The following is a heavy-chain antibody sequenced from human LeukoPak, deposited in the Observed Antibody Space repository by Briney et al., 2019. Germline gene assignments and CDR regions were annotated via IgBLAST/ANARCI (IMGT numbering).Heavy chain of an antibody. J-gene: IGHJ2*01. CDR2: INHSGST. D-gene: IGHD3-22*01. V-gene: IGHV4-34*01. Sequence: SETLSLTCAAYGGSFSGYYWSWIRQPPGKGLEWIGEINHSGSTNYNPSLKSRVTISVDTSENQFSLKLSSVTAADTAVYYCARDQGTMIVVVSPYWYFDLWGRGTLVTVSS. CDR3: ARDQGTMIVVVSPYWYFDL. CDR1: GGSFSGYY.